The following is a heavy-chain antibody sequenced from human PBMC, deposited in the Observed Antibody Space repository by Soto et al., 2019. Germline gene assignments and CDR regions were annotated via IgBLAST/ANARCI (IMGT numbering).Heavy chain of an antibody. CDR3: AYLITGTIYSSDGMDV. D-gene: IGHD1-7*01. Sequence: QVQLLQSGAEVKKPGSSVKVSCKASGGTFSSYAISWVRQAPGQGLEWMGGIIPIFGTANYAQKFQGRVTITADESTSTAYMELSSLRSADTAVYYCAYLITGTIYSSDGMDVWGQGTTVTVSS. CDR2: IIPIFGTA. CDR1: GGTFSSYA. J-gene: IGHJ6*02. V-gene: IGHV1-69*12.